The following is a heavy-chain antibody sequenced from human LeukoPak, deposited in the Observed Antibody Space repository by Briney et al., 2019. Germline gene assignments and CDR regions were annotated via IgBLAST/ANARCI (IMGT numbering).Heavy chain of an antibody. CDR3: ARDQGRGARYDWYFDL. Sequence: ASVKVSCKASGYTFTSYYMHWVRQAPGQGLEWTGIINPSGGSTSYAQKFQGRVTMTRDTSTSTVYMELSSLRSEDTAVYYCARDQGRGARYDWYFDLWGRGTLVTVSS. D-gene: IGHD1-1*01. CDR1: GYTFTSYY. V-gene: IGHV1-46*01. CDR2: INPSGGST. J-gene: IGHJ2*01.